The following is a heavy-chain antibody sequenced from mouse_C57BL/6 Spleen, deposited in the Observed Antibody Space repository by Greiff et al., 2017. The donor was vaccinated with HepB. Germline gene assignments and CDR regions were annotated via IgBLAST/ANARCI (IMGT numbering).Heavy chain of an antibody. Sequence: EVKLVESGGGLVKPGGSLKLSCAASGFTFSSYAMSWVRQTPEKRLEWVATISDGGSYTYYPDNVKGRFTISRDNAKNNLYLQMSHLKSEDTAMYYCARYDGYRGGFAYWGQGTLVTVSA. D-gene: IGHD2-3*01. V-gene: IGHV5-4*03. CDR2: ISDGGSYT. J-gene: IGHJ3*01. CDR3: ARYDGYRGGFAY. CDR1: GFTFSSYA.